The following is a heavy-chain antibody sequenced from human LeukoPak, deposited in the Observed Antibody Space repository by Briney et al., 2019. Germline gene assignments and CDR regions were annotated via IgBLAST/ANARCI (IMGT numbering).Heavy chain of an antibody. CDR1: GGTFSSYA. CDR3: ARTEGGYDWGGFDY. V-gene: IGHV1-69*06. CDR2: IIPIFGTA. Sequence: GASVKVSCKASGGTFSSYAISWVRQAPGQGLEWMGGIIPIFGTANYAQKFQGRVTITADKSTSTAYMELSSLRSEDTAVYYCARTEGGYDWGGFDYWGQGILVTVSS. J-gene: IGHJ4*02. D-gene: IGHD5-12*01.